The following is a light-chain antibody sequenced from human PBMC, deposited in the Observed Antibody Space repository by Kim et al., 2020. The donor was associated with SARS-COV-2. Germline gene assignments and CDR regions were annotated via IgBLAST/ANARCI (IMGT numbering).Light chain of an antibody. CDR2: EFT. CDR3: CSYARTSYV. CDR1: NSMIAANQN. Sequence: PEHHATTSSTRSNSMIAANQNFSCNQQHPSEAPKLMISEFTKRSSGVPRLFSGSKSGNTASLTYSELQAEDEADYYCCSYARTSYVFGTGTKVTVL. V-gene: IGLV2-11*03. J-gene: IGLJ1*01.